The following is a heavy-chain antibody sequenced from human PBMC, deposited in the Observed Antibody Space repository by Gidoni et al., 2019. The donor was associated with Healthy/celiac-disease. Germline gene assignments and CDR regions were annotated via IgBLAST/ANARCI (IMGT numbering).Heavy chain of an antibody. CDR3: AKDSSRIAARRGAGYYGMDV. J-gene: IGHJ6*02. Sequence: EVQLLESGGGLVQPGGSLRLSCAASGFTFSSYAMSWVRQAPGKGLEWVSAISGSGGSTYYADSVKGRFTISRDNSKNTLYLQMNSLRAEDTAVYYCAKDSSRIAARRGAGYYGMDVWGQGTTVTVSS. D-gene: IGHD6-6*01. V-gene: IGHV3-23*01. CDR2: ISGSGGST. CDR1: GFTFSSYA.